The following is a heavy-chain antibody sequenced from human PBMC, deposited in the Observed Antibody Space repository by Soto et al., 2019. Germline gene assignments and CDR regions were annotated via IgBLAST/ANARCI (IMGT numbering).Heavy chain of an antibody. V-gene: IGHV1-2*02. J-gene: IGHJ6*02. CDR2: INPNSGGT. D-gene: IGHD6-13*01. Sequence: ASVKVSCKASGYTFPGYYMHWVRQAPGQGLEWMGWINPNSGGTNYAQKFQGRVTMTRETSISTAYMELSSLRSDDTAVYYCARDISRSVGSSLSYNYDGMDVWGQGTTVTVTS. CDR3: ARDISRSVGSSLSYNYDGMDV. CDR1: GYTFPGYY.